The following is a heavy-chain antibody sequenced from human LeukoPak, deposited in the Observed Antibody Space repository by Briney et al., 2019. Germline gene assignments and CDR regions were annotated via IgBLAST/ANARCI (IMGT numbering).Heavy chain of an antibody. CDR2: IIPIFGTA. D-gene: IGHD3-10*01. Sequence: SVKVSCKASGGTFGSYAISWVRQAPGQGLEWMGGIIPIFGTANYAQKFQGRVTITADKSTSTAYMELSSLRSEDTAVYYCARDAYGSGSYGGLYGMDVWGKGTTVTVSS. CDR3: ARDAYGSGSYGGLYGMDV. J-gene: IGHJ6*04. V-gene: IGHV1-69*06. CDR1: GGTFGSYA.